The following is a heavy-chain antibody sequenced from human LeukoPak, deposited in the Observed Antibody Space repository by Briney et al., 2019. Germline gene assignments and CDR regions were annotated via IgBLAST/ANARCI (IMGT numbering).Heavy chain of an antibody. D-gene: IGHD6-13*01. V-gene: IGHV3-30*03. Sequence: PGGSLRLSCADSGIKFSYSSMHGVRQAPGKGLQWVALISYDGSNKDYVDSVKGRFTISRDNSKNTLYLQMNSLRPEDTAIYYCERGVAAAGTWSFDPCGQGSLVTVSS. CDR2: ISYDGSNK. CDR3: ERGVAAAGTWSFDP. J-gene: IGHJ5*02. CDR1: GIKFSYSS.